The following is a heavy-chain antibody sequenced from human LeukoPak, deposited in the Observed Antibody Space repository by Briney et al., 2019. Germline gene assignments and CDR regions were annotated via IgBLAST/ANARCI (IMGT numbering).Heavy chain of an antibody. J-gene: IGHJ4*02. D-gene: IGHD5-12*01. Sequence: PSETLSLTCTVSGGSISSYSWSWIRQPAGKGLEWTGRIYTSGSTNYNPSLKSRVTMSVDTSKNQFSLKLSSVTAADTGLYYCARTHGGYVSFDYWGQGTLVTVSS. V-gene: IGHV4-4*07. CDR2: IYTSGST. CDR3: ARTHGGYVSFDY. CDR1: GGSISSYS.